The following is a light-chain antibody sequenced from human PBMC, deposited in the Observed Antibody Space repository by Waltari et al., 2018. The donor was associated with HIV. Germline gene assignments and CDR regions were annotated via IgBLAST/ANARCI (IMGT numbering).Light chain of an antibody. J-gene: IGLJ2*01. Sequence: QSVLTQPPSVSAAPGQRVTISCSGSTSNIGNGVVSWYQQVPGTAPKLPTYDYNKRPSGIPDRFSGSKSGTSATLDSTGLETGDEADYYCGTWDSSLSIMVFGGGTKVTVL. CDR3: GTWDSSLSIMV. V-gene: IGLV1-51*01. CDR1: TSNIGNGV. CDR2: DYN.